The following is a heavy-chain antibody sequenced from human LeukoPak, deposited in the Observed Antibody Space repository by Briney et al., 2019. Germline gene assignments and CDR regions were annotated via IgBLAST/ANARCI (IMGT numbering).Heavy chain of an antibody. CDR1: GFTLSSYW. D-gene: IGHD6-13*01. J-gene: IGHJ6*04. V-gene: IGHV3-74*01. CDR2: INSDGSST. Sequence: GGSLRLSCAASGFTLSSYWMHWVRQAPGKGLVWVSRINSDGSSTTYADSVKGRFTISRDNAKNILYLQMNSLRAEDTAVYYCAKAPYSIAALMDVWGKGTTVTVSS. CDR3: AKAPYSIAALMDV.